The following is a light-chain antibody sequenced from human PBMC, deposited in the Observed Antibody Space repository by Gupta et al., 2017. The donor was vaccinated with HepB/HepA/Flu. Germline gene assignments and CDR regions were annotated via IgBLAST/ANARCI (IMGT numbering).Light chain of an antibody. CDR1: QYVSSN. Sequence: EIVLTQSPATLSVSPGERATLSCRASQYVSSNLAWYQQKPGQAPRRLSDGATTRATGSPARFSGSGSGTDFTLTITSLQSGDFAVYYCQQYKNWPFTFGQGTKLEIK. CDR2: GAT. CDR3: QQYKNWPFT. V-gene: IGKV3-15*01. J-gene: IGKJ2*01.